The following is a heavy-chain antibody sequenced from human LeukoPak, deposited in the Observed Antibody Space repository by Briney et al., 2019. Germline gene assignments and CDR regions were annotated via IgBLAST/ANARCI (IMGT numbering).Heavy chain of an antibody. J-gene: IGHJ4*02. CDR2: IDWDDDK. V-gene: IGHV2-70*11. CDR3: ARTPLGGNYFDY. CDR1: GFSLSTSGMC. Sequence: SGPALVKPTQTLTLTCTFSGFSLSTSGMCVSWIRQPPGKALEWLARIDWDDDKYYSTSLRTRLTISKDTSKNQVVLTMTNMDPVDTATYYCARTPLGGNYFDYWGQGTLVTVSS.